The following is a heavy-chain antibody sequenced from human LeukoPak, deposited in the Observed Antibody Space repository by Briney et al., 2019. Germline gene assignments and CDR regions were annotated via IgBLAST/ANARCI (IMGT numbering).Heavy chain of an antibody. D-gene: IGHD6-19*01. CDR1: GGTFSSYA. Sequence: ASVKVSCKASGGTFSSYAISWVRQAPGQGLEWMGWINPNSGGTNYAQKFQGRVTMTRDTSISTAYMELSRLRSDDTAVYYCARAGILVIAVGTWFDPWGQGTLVAVSS. J-gene: IGHJ5*02. CDR2: INPNSGGT. V-gene: IGHV1-2*02. CDR3: ARAGILVIAVGTWFDP.